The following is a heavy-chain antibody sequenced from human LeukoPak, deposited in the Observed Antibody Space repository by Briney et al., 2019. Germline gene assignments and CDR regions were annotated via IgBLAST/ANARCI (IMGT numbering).Heavy chain of an antibody. V-gene: IGHV3-66*01. D-gene: IGHD4-17*01. J-gene: IGHJ4*02. CDR3: ARVVDHDYGDYYLDY. CDR2: IYSGGDT. Sequence: GGSLRLSCAASGFTFSSYAMTWVRQAPGKGLEWVSLIYSGGDTYYADSVKGRFTISRDNSKNTLYLQMNSLRAEDTAVYYCARVVDHDYGDYYLDYWGQGTLVTVSS. CDR1: GFTFSSYA.